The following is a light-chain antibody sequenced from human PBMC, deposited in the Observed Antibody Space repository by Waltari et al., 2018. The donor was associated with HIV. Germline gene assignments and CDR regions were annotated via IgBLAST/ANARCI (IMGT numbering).Light chain of an antibody. CDR3: NSRDSSGNPVV. V-gene: IGLV3-19*01. J-gene: IGLJ2*01. Sequence: SSELTQVPAVSVALGQTVRITCPGDSLSTYYASWYQHKPGQAPRLVFYGKNSRPSGIADRFSGSSSGNTASLTVTGAQAEDEADYYCNSRDSSGNPVVFGGGTKLTVL. CDR1: SLSTYY. CDR2: GKN.